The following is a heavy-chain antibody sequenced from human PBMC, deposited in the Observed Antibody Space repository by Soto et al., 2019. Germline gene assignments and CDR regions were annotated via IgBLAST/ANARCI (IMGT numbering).Heavy chain of an antibody. V-gene: IGHV3-30*03. Sequence: GGSLRLSCGASGFTFSNYGMYSVRQAPGKGLQWVALISYDGSNKYYADSVKGRFTISRDNSKKTLYLQMNSLRAEDTAVYYCSGGWYHFDYWGQGTLVTVSS. D-gene: IGHD6-19*01. CDR3: SGGWYHFDY. CDR1: GFTFSNYG. J-gene: IGHJ4*02. CDR2: ISYDGSNK.